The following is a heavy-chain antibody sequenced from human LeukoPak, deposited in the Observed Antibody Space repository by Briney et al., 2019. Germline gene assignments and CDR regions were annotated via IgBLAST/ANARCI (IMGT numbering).Heavy chain of an antibody. J-gene: IGHJ4*02. CDR3: AKADIQYVVVVTATTDY. CDR1: GFTFSSYG. V-gene: IGHV3-30*02. Sequence: GGSLRLSCAASGFTFSSYGMHWVRQAPGKGLEWVAFIRYDGSNKYYADSVKGRFTISRDNSKNTLYLQMNSLRAEDTAVYYCAKADIQYVVVVTATTDYWGQGTLVTVSS. D-gene: IGHD2-21*02. CDR2: IRYDGSNK.